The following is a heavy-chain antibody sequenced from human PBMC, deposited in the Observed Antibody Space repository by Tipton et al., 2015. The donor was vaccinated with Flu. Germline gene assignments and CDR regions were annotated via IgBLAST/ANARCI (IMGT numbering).Heavy chain of an antibody. CDR1: GFRFNTFW. Sequence: SLRLSCAASGFRFNTFWMNWVRQAPGKGLEWVAIIKQDASEKLYVDSVEGRLTISRDNAKNSLSLQMDSLRGDDTAVYYCAGGSGWLITDWGQGTQVTVSS. V-gene: IGHV3-7*01. J-gene: IGHJ4*02. CDR2: IKQDASEK. D-gene: IGHD6-19*01. CDR3: AGGSGWLITD.